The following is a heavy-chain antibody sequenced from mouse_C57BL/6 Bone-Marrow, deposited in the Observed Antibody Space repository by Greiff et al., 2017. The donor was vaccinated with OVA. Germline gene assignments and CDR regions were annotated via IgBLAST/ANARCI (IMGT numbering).Heavy chain of an antibody. D-gene: IGHD1-1*01. CDR1: GFTFSSYG. CDR3: ARLFYYGSTFDY. CDR2: ISSGGSYT. V-gene: IGHV5-6*01. Sequence: DVQLVESGGDLVKPGGSLKLSCAASGFTFSSYGMSWVRQTPDKRLEWVATISSGGSYTYYPDSVKGRFTISRDNAKNTLYLQMSSLKSEDTAMYYCARLFYYGSTFDYWGQGTTLTVSS. J-gene: IGHJ2*01.